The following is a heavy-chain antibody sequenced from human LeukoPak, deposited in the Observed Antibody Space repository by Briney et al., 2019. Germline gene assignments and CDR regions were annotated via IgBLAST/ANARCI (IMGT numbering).Heavy chain of an antibody. CDR3: TKDRYYDSSGVHYFDY. D-gene: IGHD3-22*01. V-gene: IGHV3-53*01. J-gene: IGHJ4*02. CDR1: GFTVSGSY. CDR2: IYSGGST. Sequence: PGGSLRLSCAASGFTVSGSYMNWVRQAPGKGLEWVSVIYSGGSTHYADSVKGRFTISRDNSKNTLYLQMNSLRAEDTAVYYCTKDRYYDSSGVHYFDYWGQGTLVTVSS.